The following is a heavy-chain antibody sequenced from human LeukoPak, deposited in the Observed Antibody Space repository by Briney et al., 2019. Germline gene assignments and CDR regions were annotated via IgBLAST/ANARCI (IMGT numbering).Heavy chain of an antibody. V-gene: IGHV1-2*02. CDR3: ARSRRTTGAFDI. J-gene: IGHJ3*02. D-gene: IGHD1/OR15-1a*01. Sequence: GASVKVSCKASGYTFTGYYMHWVRQAPGQGLEWIGWINPNSGDTHYAQKFQGRVTMTGDTSTTTAYMELSSLRSEDTAVYYCARSRRTTGAFDIWGQGTMVTVSS. CDR2: INPNSGDT. CDR1: GYTFTGYY.